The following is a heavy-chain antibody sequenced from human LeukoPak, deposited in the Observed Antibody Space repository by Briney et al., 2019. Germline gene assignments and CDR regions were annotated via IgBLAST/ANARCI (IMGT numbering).Heavy chain of an antibody. CDR3: ARHVPVLLWFGEEYNWFDP. V-gene: IGHV4-34*01. J-gene: IGHJ5*02. CDR1: GGSFSGFY. D-gene: IGHD3-10*01. CDR2: ISHSGST. Sequence: PSETLSLTCAVYGGSFSGFYWSWIRQPPWKGLEWIGEISHSGSTNYNPSLKSRVTISVDTSKNQFSLKLSSVTAADTAVYYCARHVPVLLWFGEEYNWFDPWGQGTLVTVSS.